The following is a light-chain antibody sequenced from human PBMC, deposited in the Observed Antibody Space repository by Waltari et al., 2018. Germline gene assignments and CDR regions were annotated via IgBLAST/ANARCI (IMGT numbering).Light chain of an antibody. CDR2: DNN. J-gene: IGLJ2*01. CDR3: GTWDSSLSVV. Sequence: QSVLTQPPSVSAAPGQKVPIPRSGSSSNIGTTSVSWYQQLPGTAPKLLMYDNNKRPSGIPDRFSGSKSGTSATLGITGLQTGDEADYYCGTWDSSLSVVFGGGTKLTVL. CDR1: SSNIGTTS. V-gene: IGLV1-51*01.